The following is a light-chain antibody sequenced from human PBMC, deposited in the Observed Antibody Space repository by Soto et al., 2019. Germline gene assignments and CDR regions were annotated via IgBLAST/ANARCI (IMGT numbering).Light chain of an antibody. CDR2: DPS. J-gene: IGKJ1*01. CDR3: QQYNSYSWT. CDR1: QSISSW. Sequence: DIQMTQSPSTLSASVGDRVTITCRASQSISSWFAWYQQKPGKAPKLLIYDPSSLESGVPSRFSGSGSGTEFTLTISSLQPDDFATSYCQQYNSYSWTFGQGTKVEIK. V-gene: IGKV1-5*01.